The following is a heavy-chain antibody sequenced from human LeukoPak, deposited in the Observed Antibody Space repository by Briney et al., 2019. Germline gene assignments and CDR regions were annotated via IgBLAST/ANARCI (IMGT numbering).Heavy chain of an antibody. CDR1: GFTFSMYA. D-gene: IGHD1-26*01. CDR3: ARGDLPHVVMAATIWDYNYYGMDV. CDR2: ISYDGNSE. V-gene: IGHV3-30-3*01. J-gene: IGHJ6*02. Sequence: GGSLRLSCEASGFTFSMYAMHWVRQAPGKGLAWMAIISYDGNSEFYADSVEGRFTVSRDNAKNTMYLEMKNVRPDDTAVYYCARGDLPHVVMAATIWDYNYYGMDVWGQGTTVTVSS.